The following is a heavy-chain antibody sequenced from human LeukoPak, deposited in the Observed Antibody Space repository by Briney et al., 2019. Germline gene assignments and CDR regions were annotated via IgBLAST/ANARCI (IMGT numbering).Heavy chain of an antibody. CDR2: IYYSGST. CDR1: GGSISSYY. V-gene: IGHV4-59*08. D-gene: IGHD3-3*01. Sequence: PSETLSLTCTVSGGSISSYYWSWIRQPPGKGLEWIGYIYYSGSTNYNPSLKSRVTISVDTSKNQFSLKLSSVTAADTAVYYCARLRFLEWLLGPWFDPWGQGTLVTVSS. CDR3: ARLRFLEWLLGPWFDP. J-gene: IGHJ5*02.